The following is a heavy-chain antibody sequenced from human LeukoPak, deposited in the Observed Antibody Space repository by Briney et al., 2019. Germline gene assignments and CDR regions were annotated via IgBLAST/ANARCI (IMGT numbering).Heavy chain of an antibody. Sequence: ASVKVSCKASGYTFTSYGISWVRQAPGQGLEWMGWISAYNGNTNYDQKFQGRITMTTDTSTRTAYMEMRSLRSDDTAVYYCARDLGHYYDSSGFTGDAFDIWGQGTMVTVSS. D-gene: IGHD3-22*01. J-gene: IGHJ3*02. CDR3: ARDLGHYYDSSGFTGDAFDI. CDR1: GYTFTSYG. CDR2: ISAYNGNT. V-gene: IGHV1-18*01.